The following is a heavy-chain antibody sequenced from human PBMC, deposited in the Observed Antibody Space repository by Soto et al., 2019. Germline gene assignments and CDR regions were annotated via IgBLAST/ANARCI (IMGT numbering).Heavy chain of an antibody. J-gene: IGHJ6*02. CDR1: GGSISRSNW. CDR3: VRYDFWSGYPEGNYYYYGMDV. D-gene: IGHD3-3*01. V-gene: IGHV4-4*02. CDR2: IYHSGST. Sequence: PSETLSLTCAVSGGSISRSNWWSWVRQPPGKGLEWIGEIYHSGSTNYNPSLKSRVTISVDKSKNQFSLKLSSVTAADTAVYYCVRYDFWSGYPEGNYYYYGMDVWGQGTTVTVSS.